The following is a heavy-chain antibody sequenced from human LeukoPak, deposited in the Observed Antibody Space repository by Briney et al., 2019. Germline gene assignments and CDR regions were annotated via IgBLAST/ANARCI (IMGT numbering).Heavy chain of an antibody. J-gene: IGHJ4*02. CDR1: GFTFSSYA. D-gene: IGHD2-15*01. CDR2: ISYDGSNK. Sequence: GGSLRLSCAASGFTFSSYAMHWVRQAPGKGLEWVAVISYDGSNKYYADSVKGRFTISRDNSKNTLYLQMNSLRAEDTAVYCCAGQLGYCSGGSCLDYWGQGTLVTVSS. CDR3: AGQLGYCSGGSCLDY. V-gene: IGHV3-30*04.